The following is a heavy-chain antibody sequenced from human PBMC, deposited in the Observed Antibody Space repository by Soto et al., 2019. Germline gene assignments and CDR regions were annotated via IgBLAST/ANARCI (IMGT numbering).Heavy chain of an antibody. CDR2: ISSSSSYI. V-gene: IGHV3-21*01. Sequence: GGSLRLSCAGSGFTFSSYTMNWVRQAPGKGLEWVSSISSSSSYIYYADSGKGRFTISRDNAKNSLYLELVSLRAEDTAVYYCARDVLVLSSTPYNYGMDVWGQGTKVTVSS. J-gene: IGHJ6*02. CDR1: GFTFSSYT. D-gene: IGHD2-2*01. CDR3: ARDVLVLSSTPYNYGMDV.